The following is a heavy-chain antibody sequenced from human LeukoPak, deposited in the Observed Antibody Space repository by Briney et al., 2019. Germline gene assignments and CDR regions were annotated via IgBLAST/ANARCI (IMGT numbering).Heavy chain of an antibody. V-gene: IGHV3-30-3*01. CDR3: ARAPSIMIDY. CDR1: GFTFSSYA. D-gene: IGHD3-16*01. CDR2: ISYDGSNK. J-gene: IGHJ4*02. Sequence: PGGSLRLSCAASGFTFSSYAMHWVRQAPGKGLEWVAVISYDGSNKYYADSVKGRLTISRDNSKNTLYLQMNSLRAEDTAVYYCARAPSIMIDYWGQGTLVTVSS.